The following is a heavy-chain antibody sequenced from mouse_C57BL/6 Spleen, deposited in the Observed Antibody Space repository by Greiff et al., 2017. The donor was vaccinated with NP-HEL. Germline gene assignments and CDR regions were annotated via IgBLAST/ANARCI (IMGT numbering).Heavy chain of an antibody. D-gene: IGHD1-1*01. CDR2: IRNKANGYTT. Sequence: EVQLVESGGGLVQPGGSLSLSCAASGFTFTDYYMSWVRQPPGKALEWLGFIRNKANGYTTEYSASVKGRFTISRDNSQSILYLQMNALRAEDSATYYCARYSTTEFLDYWGQGTTLTVSS. V-gene: IGHV7-3*01. J-gene: IGHJ2*01. CDR3: ARYSTTEFLDY. CDR1: GFTFTDYY.